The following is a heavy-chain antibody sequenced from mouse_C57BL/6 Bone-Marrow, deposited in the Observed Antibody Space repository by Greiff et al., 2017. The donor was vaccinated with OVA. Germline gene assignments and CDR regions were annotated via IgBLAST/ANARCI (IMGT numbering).Heavy chain of an antibody. J-gene: IGHJ4*01. CDR1: GYTFTSYW. CDR2: IHPNSGST. D-gene: IGHD1-1*01. Sequence: VQLQQPGAELVKPGASVKLSCKASGYTFTSYWMHWVKQRPGQGLEWIGMIHPNSGSTNYNEKFKSKATLTVDKSSSTAYMQLSSLTSEDSAVYYCARGDCYGSSAYGMEYWGHGAPGTVSS. CDR3: ARGDCYGSSAYGMEY. V-gene: IGHV1-64*01.